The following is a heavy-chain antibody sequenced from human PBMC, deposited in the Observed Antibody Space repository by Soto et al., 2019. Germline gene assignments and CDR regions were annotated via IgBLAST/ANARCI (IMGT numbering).Heavy chain of an antibody. Sequence: SVKVSCKASGGTFSSYAISWVRQAPGQGLEWMGGIIPIFGTANYAQKFQGRVTITADESTSTAYMELSSLRSEDTAVYYCARGLRSSWPHPRYMDVWGQGTTVTVSS. CDR2: IIPIFGTA. J-gene: IGHJ6*02. D-gene: IGHD6-13*01. CDR1: GGTFSSYA. CDR3: ARGLRSSWPHPRYMDV. V-gene: IGHV1-69*13.